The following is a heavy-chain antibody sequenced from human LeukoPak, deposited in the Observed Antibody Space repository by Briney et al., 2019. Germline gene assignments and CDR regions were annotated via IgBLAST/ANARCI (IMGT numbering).Heavy chain of an antibody. CDR2: INHSGST. CDR3: ARRIAARPGRRYNWFDP. D-gene: IGHD6-6*01. V-gene: IGHV4-34*01. J-gene: IGHJ5*02. CDR1: GGSFSGYY. Sequence: PSETLSLTCAVYGGSFSGYYWSWIRQPPGKGLEWIGEINHSGSTNYTPSLKSRVTISVDTSKNQFSLKLSSVTAADTAVYYCARRIAARPGRRYNWFDPWGQGTLVTVSS.